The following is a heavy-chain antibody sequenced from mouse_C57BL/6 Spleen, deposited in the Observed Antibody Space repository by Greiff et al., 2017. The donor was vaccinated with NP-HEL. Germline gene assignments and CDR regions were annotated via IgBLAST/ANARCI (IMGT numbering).Heavy chain of an antibody. Sequence: VQLQESGPELVKPGASVKISCKASGYAFSSSWMNWVKQRPGKGLEWIGRIYPGDGDTNYNGKFKGKATLTADKSSSTAYMQLSSLTSEDSAVYFCARSVGTNWYVDVWGTGTTVTVAS. D-gene: IGHD4-1*01. J-gene: IGHJ1*03. CDR1: GYAFSSSW. CDR3: ARSVGTNWYVDV. V-gene: IGHV1-82*01. CDR2: IYPGDGDT.